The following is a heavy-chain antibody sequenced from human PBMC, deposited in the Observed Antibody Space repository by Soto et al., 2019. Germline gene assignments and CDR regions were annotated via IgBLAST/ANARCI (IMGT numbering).Heavy chain of an antibody. Sequence: PGGSLRLSCAASGFTFSSYGMHWVRQAPGKGLEWVAVISYDGSNKYYADSVKGRVTISRDNSKNTLYLQMNSLRAEDTAVYYCAKDRQGYSSTSPSTLRYYSYSMDVWGPGTTVTVSS. J-gene: IGHJ6*02. D-gene: IGHD6-13*01. CDR1: GFTFSSYG. CDR3: AKDRQGYSSTSPSTLRYYSYSMDV. V-gene: IGHV3-30*18. CDR2: ISYDGSNK.